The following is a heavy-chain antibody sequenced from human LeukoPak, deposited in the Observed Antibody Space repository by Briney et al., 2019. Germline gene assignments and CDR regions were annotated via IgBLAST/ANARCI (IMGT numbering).Heavy chain of an antibody. Sequence: ASVKVSCKASGYTFTGYYMHWVRQAPGQGLEWMGWINPNSGGTNYAQKFQGRVTMTRDTSISTAYMELSRLRSDDTAVYYCATAGYSYGFISVNFDYWGQGTLVTVSS. CDR1: GYTFTGYY. CDR3: ATAGYSYGFISVNFDY. D-gene: IGHD5-18*01. CDR2: INPNSGGT. V-gene: IGHV1-2*02. J-gene: IGHJ4*02.